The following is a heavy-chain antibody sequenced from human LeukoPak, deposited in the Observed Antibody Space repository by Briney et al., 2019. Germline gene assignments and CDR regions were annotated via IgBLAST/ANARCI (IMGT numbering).Heavy chain of an antibody. CDR3: ARITSAASDT. V-gene: IGHV6-1*01. J-gene: IGHJ3*02. D-gene: IGHD3-16*01. CDR1: GDSLSSNSAV. Sequence: SQTLSLTCAVSGDSLSSNSAVRHGIRQSPSRGLEWLGRTYYRSTWYNDYAVSVKSRITINADTSKNQFSLQLNSVTPEDTAVYYCARITSAASDTWGQGTMVTVSS. CDR2: TYYRSTWYN.